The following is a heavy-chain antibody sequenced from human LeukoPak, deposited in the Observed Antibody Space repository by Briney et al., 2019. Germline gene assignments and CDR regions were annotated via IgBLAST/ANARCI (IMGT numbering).Heavy chain of an antibody. Sequence: GESLKISCNGSGYKFTNYWIAWVRQMPGKSLEWMGMIYPDDSDTRYSPSFQGHVTISVDKSITTAYLQWSSLKTSDTAMYYCARHIGLTTRYLDYWGQGTLVTVSS. J-gene: IGHJ4*02. D-gene: IGHD4/OR15-4a*01. V-gene: IGHV5-51*01. CDR2: IYPDDSDT. CDR3: ARHIGLTTRYLDY. CDR1: GYKFTNYW.